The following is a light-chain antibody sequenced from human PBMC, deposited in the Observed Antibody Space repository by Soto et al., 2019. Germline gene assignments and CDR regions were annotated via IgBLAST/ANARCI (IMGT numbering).Light chain of an antibody. J-gene: IGKJ5*01. CDR2: GAS. V-gene: IGKV3-11*01. CDR3: QQRADWPIT. Sequence: EIVLTQSPGTLSLSPGERATVSCRASQSVSNNYLAWYQQKPGQAPRLLIYGASNRATGIPARFSGSGSGTDFTLTISSLEPDDFAVYYCQQRADWPITFGQGTRLEIK. CDR1: QSVSNNY.